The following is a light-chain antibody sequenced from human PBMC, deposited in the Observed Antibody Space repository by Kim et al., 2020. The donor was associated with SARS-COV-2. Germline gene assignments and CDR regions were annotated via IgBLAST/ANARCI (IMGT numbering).Light chain of an antibody. CDR2: DAS. V-gene: IGKV3-11*01. CDR1: QSVSSY. Sequence: EIVLTQSPATLSLSPGERATLSCRASQSVSSYLAWYQLKPGQAPSLLIYDASNRATGIPARFSGSGSGTDFTLTISSLEPEDFAVYYCQKRSNAITFGQGTRLEIK. J-gene: IGKJ5*01. CDR3: QKRSNAIT.